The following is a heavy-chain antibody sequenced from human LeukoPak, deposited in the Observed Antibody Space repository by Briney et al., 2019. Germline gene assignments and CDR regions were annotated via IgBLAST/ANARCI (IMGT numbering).Heavy chain of an antibody. Sequence: SETLSLTCTVSGGSISSSSYYWGWIRQPPGKGLEWIGSIYYSGSTYYNPSLKSRVTISVDTSKNQFSLKLSSVTAADTAVYYCARLSSSWYQDWYFDLWGRGTLVTVSS. CDR3: ARLSSSWYQDWYFDL. J-gene: IGHJ2*01. CDR2: IYYSGST. V-gene: IGHV4-39*07. CDR1: GGSISSSSYY. D-gene: IGHD6-13*01.